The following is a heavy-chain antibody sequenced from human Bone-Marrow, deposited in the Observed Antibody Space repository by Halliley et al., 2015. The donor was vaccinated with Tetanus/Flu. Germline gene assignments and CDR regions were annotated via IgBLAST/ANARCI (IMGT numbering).Heavy chain of an antibody. D-gene: IGHD4-4*01. CDR2: ISDSGST. V-gene: IGHV4-59*01. Sequence: TLSLTCTVSDGSISSYSWSWIRQPPGKGLKWIGYISDSGSTDYNPSLKSRVTLSVDTSKNQFSLKLSSVTAADTAVYYCASERGNDDYSIWFDPWGQGTLVTVSS. CDR3: ASERGNDDYSIWFDP. CDR1: DGSISSYS. J-gene: IGHJ5*02.